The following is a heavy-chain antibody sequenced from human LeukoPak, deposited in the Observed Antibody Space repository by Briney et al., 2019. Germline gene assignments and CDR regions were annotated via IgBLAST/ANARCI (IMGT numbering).Heavy chain of an antibody. CDR1: GGSFSTYY. Sequence: SETLSLTCTISGGSFSTYYWSWVRQPPGKGLEWIGSIYYSGNTYYNPSLKSRVTISVDTSKNQFSLKLSSVTAADTAVYYCVRLKEGIDYWGQGTLVTVSS. CDR2: IYYSGNT. J-gene: IGHJ4*02. V-gene: IGHV4-59*05. D-gene: IGHD3-10*01. CDR3: VRLKEGIDY.